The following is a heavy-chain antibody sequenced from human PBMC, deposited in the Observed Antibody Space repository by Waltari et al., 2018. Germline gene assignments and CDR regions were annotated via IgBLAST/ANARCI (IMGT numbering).Heavy chain of an antibody. J-gene: IGHJ2*01. D-gene: IGHD6-19*01. CDR2: IVPRDSST. V-gene: IGHV5-10-1*03. CDR3: AIAGAGNFDL. CDR1: GYTFSDYK. Sequence: EVQLVQSGVEVKKPGESLRISCKGSGYTFSDYKITWVRQMPGNGREWMGRIVPRDSSTNHSPHFQGNVTIALDKSISTAYLQWNSLEASDTAIFYCAIAGAGNFDLWGRGTLVTVSS.